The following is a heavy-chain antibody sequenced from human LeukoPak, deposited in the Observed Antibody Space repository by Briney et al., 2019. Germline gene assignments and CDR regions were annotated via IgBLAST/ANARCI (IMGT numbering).Heavy chain of an antibody. J-gene: IGHJ4*02. D-gene: IGHD6-19*01. Sequence: GESLKISCKGSGYSFTSYWIGWVRQMPGKGLEWMGIIYPGDSDTKYNPSFQGQVTISSDKSITTAYLQWSSLKASDTAIYYCVRQADSSGWYYFDYWGPGTRVTVTS. V-gene: IGHV5-51*01. CDR1: GYSFTSYW. CDR2: IYPGDSDT. CDR3: VRQADSSGWYYFDY.